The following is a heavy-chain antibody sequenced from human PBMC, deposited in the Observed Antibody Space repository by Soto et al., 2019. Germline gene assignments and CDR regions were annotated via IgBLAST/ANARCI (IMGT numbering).Heavy chain of an antibody. Sequence: GASVKVSCKASGFTCSSYAMHWVRQPPGQRLEWMGWINPGNGNTKYSQKFQGRVTITRDTSASTAYMELSSLISEDTAVYYCARDAGITVADPPFHYWGQGSLVTVSS. D-gene: IGHD6-19*01. V-gene: IGHV1-3*01. CDR3: ARDAGITVADPPFHY. CDR1: GFTCSSYA. J-gene: IGHJ4*02. CDR2: INPGNGNT.